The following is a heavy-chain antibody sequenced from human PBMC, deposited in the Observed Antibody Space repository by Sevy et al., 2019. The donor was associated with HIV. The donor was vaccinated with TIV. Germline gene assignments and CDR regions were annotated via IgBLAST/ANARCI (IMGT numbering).Heavy chain of an antibody. V-gene: IGHV3-49*04. CDR3: AVGQYQLLSPFDS. J-gene: IGHJ4*02. D-gene: IGHD2-2*01. Sequence: GGSLRLSCTASGLTFSDYAMSWVRQAPGKGLEWLGLIRSKTFRGTTEYAASVKGRFTISRDDSKNIAYLQMNSLKTEDTAVYYCAVGQYQLLSPFDSWGQGTLVTVSS. CDR1: GLTFSDYA. CDR2: IRSKTFRGTT.